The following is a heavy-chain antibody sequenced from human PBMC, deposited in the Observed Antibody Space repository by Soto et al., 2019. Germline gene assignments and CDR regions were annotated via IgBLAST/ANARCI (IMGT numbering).Heavy chain of an antibody. V-gene: IGHV3-23*01. CDR3: AKDRVSGIYAAFEY. D-gene: IGHD1-26*01. Sequence: EVQLLESGGDLVQPGGSLRLSCAASGFTFSSYTMTWVRQAPGKGLKWVTTFGGVSGRTYYADSVKGRFTISRDNSKDTLYLQMDSLRAEDTAVYYCAKDRVSGIYAAFEYWGQGTLVTVSS. CDR1: GFTFSSYT. J-gene: IGHJ4*02. CDR2: FGGVSGRT.